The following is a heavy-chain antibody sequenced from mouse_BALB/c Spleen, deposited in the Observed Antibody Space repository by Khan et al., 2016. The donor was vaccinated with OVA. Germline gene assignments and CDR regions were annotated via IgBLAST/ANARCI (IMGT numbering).Heavy chain of an antibody. J-gene: IGHJ2*01. D-gene: IGHD4-1*01. Sequence: VQLKQSGPELVKPGTSVKMSCKASGYRITSYLILWVKEMPGQGLEWIGYINPYNGATKYNEKFKGKATLTSDKSSNTAYMELSSLTSEDSAVYYCARGNWQSYYFDFWGQGPTLTVSS. CDR2: INPYNGAT. V-gene: IGHV1S136*01. CDR3: ARGNWQSYYFDF. CDR1: GYRITSYL.